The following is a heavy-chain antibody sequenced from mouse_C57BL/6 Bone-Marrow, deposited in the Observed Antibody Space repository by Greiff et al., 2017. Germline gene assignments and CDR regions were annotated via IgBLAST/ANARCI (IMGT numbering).Heavy chain of an antibody. CDR1: GYTFTSYW. D-gene: IGHD2-4*01. J-gene: IGHJ3*01. Sequence: QVQLQQSGAELVMPGASVKLSCKASGYTFTSYWMHWVKQRPGQGLEWIGEIDPSDSYPNYNQKFKGKSTLTVDKSSSTAYMQLSSLTSEDSAVYYCARKHLGDYDWFAYWGQGTLVTVSA. CDR2: IDPSDSYP. CDR3: ARKHLGDYDWFAY. V-gene: IGHV1-69*01.